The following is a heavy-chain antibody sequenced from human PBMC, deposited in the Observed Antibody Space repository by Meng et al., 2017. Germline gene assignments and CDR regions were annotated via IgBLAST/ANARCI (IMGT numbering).Heavy chain of an antibody. CDR2: TYTSGST. V-gene: IGHV4-61*02. D-gene: IGHD3-10*01. CDR3: ARGFYYYGSGSYAVSHYYYGMDV. CDR1: GGSISSGSYY. Sequence: SETLSLTCTVSGGSISSGSYYWSWIRQPAGKGLEWIGRTYTSGSTNYNPPLKSRVTISVDTSKNQFSLKLSAVTAADTAVYYCARGFYYYGSGSYAVSHYYYGMDVWGQGTTVTVSS. J-gene: IGHJ6*02.